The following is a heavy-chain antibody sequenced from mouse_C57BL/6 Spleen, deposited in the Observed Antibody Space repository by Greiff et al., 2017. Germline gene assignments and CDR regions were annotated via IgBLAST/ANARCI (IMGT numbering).Heavy chain of an antibody. CDR2: IYPGDGDT. Sequence: QVQLKQSGAELVKPGASVKISCKASGYAFSSYWMNWVKQRPGKGLEWIGQIYPGDGDTNYNGKFKGKATLTADKSSSTAYMQLSSLTSEDSAVYFCAREGELYGNWYFDVWGTGTTVTVSS. CDR1: GYAFSSYW. D-gene: IGHD2-1*01. V-gene: IGHV1-80*01. J-gene: IGHJ1*03. CDR3: AREGELYGNWYFDV.